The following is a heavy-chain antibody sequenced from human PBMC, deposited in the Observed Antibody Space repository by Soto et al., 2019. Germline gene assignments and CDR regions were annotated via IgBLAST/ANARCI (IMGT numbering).Heavy chain of an antibody. CDR3: ARGDRGGSGSPASYYYSGLDV. D-gene: IGHD3-10*01. CDR2: VSAGGDMT. J-gene: IGHJ6*02. Sequence: DVQVLESGGDLVQPGGSLRLSCAASGFTFNSYAMSWVRQAPGKGLEWVSSVSAGGDMTYYSDSVKGRFTISRDTSNNALFLQMNRLRIEDTALYYCARGDRGGSGSPASYYYSGLDVWGQGTTVTVS. V-gene: IGHV3-23*01. CDR1: GFTFNSYA.